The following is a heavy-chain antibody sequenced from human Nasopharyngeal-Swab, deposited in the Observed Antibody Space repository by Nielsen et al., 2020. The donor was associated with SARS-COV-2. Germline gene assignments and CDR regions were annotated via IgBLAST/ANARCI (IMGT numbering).Heavy chain of an antibody. V-gene: IGHV3-74*01. Sequence: WIRQPPGKGLVWVSRINSDESSTTYADSVKGRFTISRDNAKNTLYLQMNSLRAEDTAVYYCARARDGYNLAYWGQGTLVTVSS. CDR2: INSDESST. CDR3: ARARDGYNLAY. D-gene: IGHD5-24*01. J-gene: IGHJ4*02.